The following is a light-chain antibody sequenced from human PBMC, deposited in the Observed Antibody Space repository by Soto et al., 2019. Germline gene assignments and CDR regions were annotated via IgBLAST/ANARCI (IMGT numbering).Light chain of an antibody. CDR3: QQYNNSPLT. V-gene: IGKV3-15*01. CDR2: RAF. Sequence: EIVMTQSPATLSLSPGERATLSCRASLSVSSDLAWYRQTNGQPPRILIYRAFTRDTGIPARFSGSGFGTDFTLTISRLQSEDFSVYYCQQYNNSPLTFGGGTKVDIK. CDR1: LSVSSD. J-gene: IGKJ4*01.